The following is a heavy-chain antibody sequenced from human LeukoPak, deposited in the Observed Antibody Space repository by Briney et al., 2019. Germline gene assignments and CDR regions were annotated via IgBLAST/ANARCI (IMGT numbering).Heavy chain of an antibody. V-gene: IGHV3-21*01. CDR2: ISSSSSYI. D-gene: IGHD6-13*01. CDR1: GFTFSSYS. Sequence: GGSLRLSCAASGFTFSSYSMNWVRQAPGKGLEWVSSISSSSSYIYYADPVKGRFTISRDNAKNSLYLQMNSLRAEDTAVYYCARAGSSWYYFDYWGQGTLVTVSS. J-gene: IGHJ4*02. CDR3: ARAGSSWYYFDY.